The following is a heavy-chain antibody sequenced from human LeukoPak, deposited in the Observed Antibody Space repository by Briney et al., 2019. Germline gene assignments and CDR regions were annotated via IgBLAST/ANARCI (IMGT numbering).Heavy chain of an antibody. CDR2: IKKDGSDK. D-gene: IGHD3-16*01. V-gene: IGHV3-7*01. Sequence: GGSLRLSCAASGFSFSDYWMSWVRQAPGKGLEWVASIKKDGSDKYYVDSVKGRFTISRDNARNSLYLQVNNLRAEDTAVYYCARFRAFGAFDYWGQGALVTVSS. CDR3: ARFRAFGAFDY. CDR1: GFSFSDYW. J-gene: IGHJ4*02.